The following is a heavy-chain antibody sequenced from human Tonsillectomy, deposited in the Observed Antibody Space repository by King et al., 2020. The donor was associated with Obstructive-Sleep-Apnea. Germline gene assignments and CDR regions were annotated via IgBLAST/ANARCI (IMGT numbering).Heavy chain of an antibody. CDR3: ARLGSGYLFDY. CDR1: DGSISSYY. CDR2: IYYSETT. Sequence: VQLQESGPGLVKPSETLSLTCTVSDGSISSYYWSWIRQPPGKGLEWIGYIYYSETTNYNPSLKSRVTISMETSKNQFSLRLSSVTAADTAVYYFARLGSGYLFDYWGQGALVTVSS. J-gene: IGHJ4*02. D-gene: IGHD5-12*01. V-gene: IGHV4-59*08.